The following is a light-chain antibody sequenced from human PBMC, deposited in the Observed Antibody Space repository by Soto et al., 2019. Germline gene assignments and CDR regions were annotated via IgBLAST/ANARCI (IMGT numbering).Light chain of an antibody. CDR1: QSVSSN. Sequence: EIVVTQSPATLSVSPGERATLSCRASQSVSSNLAWYQQKPGQAPRLLIYVASTRATGIPARFSGSGSGTEFTLTISSLQSEDFAVYYCQQYNNWPGTFGQGTKVEIK. CDR3: QQYNNWPGT. CDR2: VAS. V-gene: IGKV3-15*01. J-gene: IGKJ1*01.